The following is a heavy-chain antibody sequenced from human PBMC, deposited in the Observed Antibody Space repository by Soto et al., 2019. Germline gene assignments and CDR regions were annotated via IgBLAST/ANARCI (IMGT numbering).Heavy chain of an antibody. CDR1: GASISSDF. D-gene: IGHD2-2*01. CDR2: IYTRGST. J-gene: IGHJ6*04. V-gene: IGHV4-4*07. Sequence: SETLSLTCSVSGASISSDFCWWSRQPAGKGLEWIGRIYTRGSTDYNPSPDSRVTMSVDTSKKQVSLKLTSVTAADRAVYYCVFFCSIPSGCGKDVWGKGTSVTVSS. CDR3: VFFCSIPSGCGKDV.